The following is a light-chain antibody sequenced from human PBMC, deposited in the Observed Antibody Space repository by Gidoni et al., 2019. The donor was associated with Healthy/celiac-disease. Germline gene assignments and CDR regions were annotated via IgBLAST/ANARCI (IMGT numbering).Light chain of an antibody. J-gene: IGKJ3*01. CDR1: QSISSY. CDR2: AAS. CDR3: QQSYSLAFT. V-gene: IGKV1-39*01. Sequence: DIQMTQSPSSLSASVGDRVTITCRASQSISSYLNWYQQKPGKAPKLLIYAASSLQSGVPSRFSGSGSGTDFTLTISSLQPEDFATYYCQQSYSLAFTFXPXTKVXIK.